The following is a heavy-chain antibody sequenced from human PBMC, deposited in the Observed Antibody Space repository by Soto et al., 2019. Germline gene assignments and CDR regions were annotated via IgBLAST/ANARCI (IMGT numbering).Heavy chain of an antibody. CDR3: ASDSYCSSTGCPMDV. D-gene: IGHD2-2*01. V-gene: IGHV3-21*01. CDR1: GFTFSSYS. J-gene: IGHJ6*03. Sequence: GGSLRLSCAASGFTFSSYSMNWVRQAPGKGLEWVSSISTSSRYIYYANSVKGRFTISRDNAKNSLYLQMNSLRAEDPAVYYCASDSYCSSTGCPMDVWGKGTTVTVSS. CDR2: ISTSSRYI.